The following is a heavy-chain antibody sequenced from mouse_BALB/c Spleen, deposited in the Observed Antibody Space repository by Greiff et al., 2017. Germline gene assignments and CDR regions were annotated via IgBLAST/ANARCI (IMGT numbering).Heavy chain of an antibody. D-gene: IGHD1-2*01. V-gene: IGHV3-2*02. CDR1: GYSITSDYA. CDR2: ISYSGST. CDR3: AGNYGYSAMDY. Sequence: EVKVEESGPGLVKPSQSLSLTCTVTGYSITSDYAWNWIRQFPGNKLEWMGYISYSGSTSYNPSLKSRISITRDTSKNQFFLQLNSVTTEDTATYYCAGNYGYSAMDYWGQGTSVTVSS. J-gene: IGHJ4*01.